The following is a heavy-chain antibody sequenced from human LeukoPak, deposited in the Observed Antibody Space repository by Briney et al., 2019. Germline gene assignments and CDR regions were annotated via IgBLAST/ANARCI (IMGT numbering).Heavy chain of an antibody. CDR3: AKARGYSSGWLHDAFDI. D-gene: IGHD6-19*01. Sequence: PGGSLRLSCAASGFTFSSYGMHWVRQAPGKGLEWVAVISYDGSNKYYADSVKGRFTISRDNSKNTLYLQMNSLRAEDTAVYYCAKARGYSSGWLHDAFDIWGQGTMVTVSS. CDR2: ISYDGSNK. J-gene: IGHJ3*02. V-gene: IGHV3-30*18. CDR1: GFTFSSYG.